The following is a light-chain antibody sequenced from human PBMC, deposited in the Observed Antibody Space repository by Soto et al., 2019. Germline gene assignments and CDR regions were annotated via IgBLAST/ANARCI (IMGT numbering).Light chain of an antibody. CDR1: QSVTTN. CDR2: GVS. CDR3: QQSYSSRT. Sequence: EIVMTQSPATLSVSPGERATLSCRASQSVTTNLAWYQQKPGQAPRLLIYGVSTRATGIPTRFSGSGSETEFTLTISSLQSEDFAVYYCQQSYSSRTFGQGTTVEIK. J-gene: IGKJ1*01. V-gene: IGKV3-15*01.